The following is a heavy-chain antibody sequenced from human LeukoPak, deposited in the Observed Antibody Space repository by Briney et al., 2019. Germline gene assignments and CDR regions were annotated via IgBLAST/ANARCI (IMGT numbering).Heavy chain of an antibody. CDR1: GFTFDDYA. V-gene: IGHV3-9*01. Sequence: GGSLRLSCAASGFTFDDYAMHGVRHAGGKGLEWGSGISWNSGSIGYADSVKGRFTISRDNAKNSLYLQMNSLRAEDTALYYCAKDTAPAYYYYGMDVWGQATTLTVSS. CDR3: AKDTAPAYYYYGMDV. J-gene: IGHJ6*02. CDR2: ISWNSGSI.